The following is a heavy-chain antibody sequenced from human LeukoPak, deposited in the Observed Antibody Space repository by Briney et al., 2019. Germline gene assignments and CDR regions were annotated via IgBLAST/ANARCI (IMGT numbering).Heavy chain of an antibody. CDR1: GFTFSGSA. CDR3: TRPGITGTAAD. Sequence: PGGSLRLSCAASGFTFSGSAMHWVRQASGQGLEWVGRIRSKANSYATAYAASVKGRFTISRDDSKNTAYLQMNSLKTEDAAVYYCTRPGITGTAADWGQGTLVSASS. CDR2: IRSKANSYAT. J-gene: IGHJ4*02. D-gene: IGHD1-20*01. V-gene: IGHV3-73*01.